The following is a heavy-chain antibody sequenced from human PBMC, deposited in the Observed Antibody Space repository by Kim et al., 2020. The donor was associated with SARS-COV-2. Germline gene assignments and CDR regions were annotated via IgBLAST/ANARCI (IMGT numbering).Heavy chain of an antibody. V-gene: IGHV3-23*01. CDR3: AKDLPPSTGSWPPFYYF. CDR1: GFAFADYA. J-gene: IGHJ4*01. D-gene: IGHD6-13*01. Sequence: GGSLRLSCATSGFAFADYAMNWVRQAPGKGLEWVSTIRGRDGTIYYSDSVKGRFTISRDNSKNTLYLQMDSLRADDTALYFCAKDLPPSTGSWPPFYYF. CDR2: IRGRDGTI.